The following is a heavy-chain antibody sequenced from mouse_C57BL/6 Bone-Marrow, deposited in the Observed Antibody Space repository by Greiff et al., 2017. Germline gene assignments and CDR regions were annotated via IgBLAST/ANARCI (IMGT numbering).Heavy chain of an antibody. V-gene: IGHV5-4*03. CDR1: GFTFSSYA. J-gene: IGHJ4*01. CDR2: ISDGGSYT. CDR3: ARHYDYDVYAMDY. D-gene: IGHD2-4*01. Sequence: EVKLVESGGGLVKPGGSLKLSCAASGFTFSSYAMSWVRQTPETRLEWVATISDGGSYTYYPDNVKGRFTISRDNAKNNLYLQMSHLKSEDTAMYYCARHYDYDVYAMDYWGQGTSVTVSS.